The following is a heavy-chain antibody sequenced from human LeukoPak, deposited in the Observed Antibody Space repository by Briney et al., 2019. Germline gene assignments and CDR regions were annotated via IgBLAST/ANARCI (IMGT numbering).Heavy chain of an antibody. CDR3: ARGGSHFDY. J-gene: IGHJ4*02. CDR1: GGSISSYY. D-gene: IGHD1-26*01. V-gene: IGHV4-4*07. CDR2: IDTSGST. Sequence: PSESLSLTCPVSGGSISSYYWSWIRQPAGQGLEWIGRIDTSGSTNYNPCLKSRVTMSVDTSKNQFSLRLSSATAADTAVYYCARGGSHFDYWGQGDLVTVSS.